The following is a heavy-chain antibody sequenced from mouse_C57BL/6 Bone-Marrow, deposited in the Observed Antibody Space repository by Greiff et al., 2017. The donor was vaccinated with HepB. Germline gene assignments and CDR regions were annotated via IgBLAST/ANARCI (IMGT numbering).Heavy chain of an antibody. J-gene: IGHJ2*01. Sequence: QVQLQQSGPELVKPGASVKISYKASGYAFSSSWMNWVKQRPGKGLEWIGRIYPGDGDTNYNGKFKGKATLTADKSSSTAYMQLSSLTSEDSAVYFCARGMIYYGFFDYWGQGTTLTVSS. CDR2: IYPGDGDT. CDR1: GYAFSSSW. V-gene: IGHV1-82*01. CDR3: ARGMIYYGFFDY. D-gene: IGHD2-2*01.